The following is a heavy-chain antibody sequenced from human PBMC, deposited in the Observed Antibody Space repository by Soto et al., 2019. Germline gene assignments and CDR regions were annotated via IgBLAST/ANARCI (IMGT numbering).Heavy chain of an antibody. D-gene: IGHD3-10*01. Sequence: PSETLSLTCAVSGGSISSGGYSWSWIRQPPGKGLEWIGYIYHSGSTYYNPSLKSRVTISVDRSKNQFSLKLSSVTAADTAVYYCARGWGSGRPTYYYYGMDVWGQGTTVTVSS. J-gene: IGHJ6*02. CDR3: ARGWGSGRPTYYYYGMDV. CDR1: GGSISSGGYS. V-gene: IGHV4-30-2*01. CDR2: IYHSGST.